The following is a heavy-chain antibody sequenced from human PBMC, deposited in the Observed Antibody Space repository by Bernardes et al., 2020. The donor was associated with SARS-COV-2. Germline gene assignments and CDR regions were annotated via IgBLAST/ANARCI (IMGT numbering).Heavy chain of an antibody. CDR3: ARGRDCGGGKCFGYYYYGMDV. D-gene: IGHD2-15*01. Sequence: GGSLRLSCAASEFTFSSYCMHWVRQAPGKGLVWVSRINLDGSGTNYADSVKGRFTISRDNAKNTVYLQMNSLRAEDTAVYYCARGRDCGGGKCFGYYYYGMDVWGQGTTVTVSS. V-gene: IGHV3-74*01. CDR2: INLDGSGT. J-gene: IGHJ6*02. CDR1: EFTFSSYC.